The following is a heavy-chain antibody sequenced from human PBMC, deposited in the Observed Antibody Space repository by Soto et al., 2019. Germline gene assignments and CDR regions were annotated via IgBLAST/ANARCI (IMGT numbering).Heavy chain of an antibody. J-gene: IGHJ4*02. Sequence: QVQLVESGGGVVQPGRSLRLSCAASGFILSTYAMHWVRQAPGKGLEWVAVIWYDGSNKYYVDSVKGRFTISRDNXXNTLYLQMNSLRAEDTAVYYCAREIAAAGTSHFDNWGQGTLVTVSS. V-gene: IGHV3-33*01. CDR2: IWYDGSNK. D-gene: IGHD6-13*01. CDR1: GFILSTYA. CDR3: AREIAAAGTSHFDN.